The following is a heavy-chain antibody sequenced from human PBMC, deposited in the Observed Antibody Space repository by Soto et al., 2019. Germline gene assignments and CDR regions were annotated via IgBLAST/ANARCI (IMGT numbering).Heavy chain of an antibody. Sequence: EVQLVESGGDLVQPGGSLRLSCAASRFTVSSKYMSWVRQAPGKGLAWGAVIQRGGSIYYADPVKGRFAISRDSSKTTVYLKMNSLRAEDRAVYYGARDDVHCSGGRCYGVPMDVWGKGTTVTVSS. V-gene: IGHV3-66*01. CDR3: ARDDVHCSGGRCYGVPMDV. CDR1: RFTVSSKY. D-gene: IGHD2-15*01. CDR2: IQRGGSI. J-gene: IGHJ6*03.